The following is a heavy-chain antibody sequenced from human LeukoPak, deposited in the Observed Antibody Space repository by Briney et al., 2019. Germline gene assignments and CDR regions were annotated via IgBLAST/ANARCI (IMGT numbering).Heavy chain of an antibody. D-gene: IGHD5-24*01. CDR2: IYYRSTWRY. Sequence: SQTLSLTCAISGVSVSSNNVAWNWVRQSPSRGLEWLGRIYYRSTWRYDYSQSFRSRIIINPDTSGNQFSLQLSSVSPEDTAIYYCARDPADGYGHFDFWGQGTLVTVSS. V-gene: IGHV6-1*01. CDR1: GVSVSSNNVA. CDR3: ARDPADGYGHFDF. J-gene: IGHJ4*02.